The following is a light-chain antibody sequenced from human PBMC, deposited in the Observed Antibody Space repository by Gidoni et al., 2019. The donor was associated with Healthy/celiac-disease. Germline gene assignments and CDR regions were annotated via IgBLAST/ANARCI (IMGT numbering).Light chain of an antibody. CDR1: QSVFYSSNNKNY. V-gene: IGKV4-1*01. CDR2: WAS. J-gene: IGKJ2*01. Sequence: EIVITKSTDSLAVSLGERATINCKSSQSVFYSSNNKNYLAWYQQKPGQPPKLLIYWASTRESGVPDRFSGSGSGTEFTLTISSLQAEDVAVYYCQQYYSTPYTFGQGTKLQIK. CDR3: QQYYSTPYT.